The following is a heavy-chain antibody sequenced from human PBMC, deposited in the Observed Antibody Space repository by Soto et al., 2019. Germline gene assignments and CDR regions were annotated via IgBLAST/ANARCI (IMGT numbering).Heavy chain of an antibody. J-gene: IGHJ6*02. CDR2: IYYSGST. CDR3: ARDSRRDLDFSGSSLNYYYGMDV. CDR1: GGSISSYY. D-gene: IGHD6-13*01. Sequence: PSETLSLTCTVSGGSISSYYWSWIRQPPGKGLEWIGYIYYSGSTNYNPSLKSRVTISVDTSKNQFSLKLSSVTAADTAVYYCARDSRRDLDFSGSSLNYYYGMDVWGQGTTVTVSS. V-gene: IGHV4-59*01.